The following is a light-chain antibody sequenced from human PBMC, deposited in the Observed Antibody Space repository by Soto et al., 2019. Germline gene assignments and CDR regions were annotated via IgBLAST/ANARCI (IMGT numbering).Light chain of an antibody. Sequence: DIQLTQSPSSLSASVGDTVTITCRASQTISSWLAWYQQKPGKAPKLLIYKASTLKSGVPSRFSGSGSGTEFTLTISSLQPDDFATYYCQHYNSYSEAFGQGTKVGIK. V-gene: IGKV1-5*03. CDR1: QTISSW. J-gene: IGKJ1*01. CDR2: KAS. CDR3: QHYNSYSEA.